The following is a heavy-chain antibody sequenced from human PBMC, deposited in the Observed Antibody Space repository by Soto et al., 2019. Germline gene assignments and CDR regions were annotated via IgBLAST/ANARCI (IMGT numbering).Heavy chain of an antibody. CDR1: GFSLSTSGVG. J-gene: IGHJ4*02. D-gene: IGHD3-10*01. CDR2: IYWEDDK. V-gene: IGHV2-5*02. CDR3: AHWDYGSVTR. Sequence: QITLKESGPTLVKPTQTLTLTSTFSGFSLSTSGVGVGWIRQPPGKALEWLALIYWEDDKRYSPSLKSRLTISKDTSKNQVVLTMTNMDPVDTATYYCAHWDYGSVTRWGQGTLVTVSS.